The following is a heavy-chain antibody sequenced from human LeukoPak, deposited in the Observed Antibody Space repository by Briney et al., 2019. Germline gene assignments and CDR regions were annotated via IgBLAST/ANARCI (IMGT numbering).Heavy chain of an antibody. V-gene: IGHV3-33*01. D-gene: IGHD6-19*01. CDR3: ARERVTGTSYYYYYGMDV. CDR2: IWHDGSNK. J-gene: IGHJ6*02. CDR1: GFTFSSNA. Sequence: GGSLRLSCAASGFTFSSNAMHWVRQASGKGLEWVAVIWHDGSNKYYAASVKGRFTVSRDNSKNTLYLQINSLRAEDTAVYYCARERVTGTSYYYYYGMDVWGQGTTVTVSS.